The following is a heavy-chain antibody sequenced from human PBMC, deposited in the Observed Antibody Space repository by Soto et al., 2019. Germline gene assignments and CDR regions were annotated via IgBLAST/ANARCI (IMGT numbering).Heavy chain of an antibody. J-gene: IGHJ4*02. V-gene: IGHV3-48*02. CDR3: ARDGCGNYYEVDY. CDR2: ISTTSSAI. Sequence: EVQLVESGGGLVQPGGSLRLSCAASGFTFSSYSMNWVRQAAGKGLEWVSYISTTSSAIYYADSVKGRFTISRDNAKNSLFLQMNSLRDEDTAVYFCARDGCGNYYEVDYWGQGTLVTVSS. CDR1: GFTFSSYS. D-gene: IGHD1-26*01.